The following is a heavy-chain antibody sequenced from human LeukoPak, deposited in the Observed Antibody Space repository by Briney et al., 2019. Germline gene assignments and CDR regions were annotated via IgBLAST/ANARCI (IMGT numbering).Heavy chain of an antibody. CDR2: INPSGGGT. D-gene: IGHD3-22*01. CDR1: GYTFTSYS. CDR3: AREGSTGYYYCDY. Sequence: ASVKVSCKASGYTFTSYSMHWVRQAPGQGLEWMGKINPSGGGTTYAQKFQGRVTMTRDTSTSTIYMELSSLRSEGTAVYYCAREGSTGYYYCDYWGQGTLVTVSS. J-gene: IGHJ4*02. V-gene: IGHV1-46*01.